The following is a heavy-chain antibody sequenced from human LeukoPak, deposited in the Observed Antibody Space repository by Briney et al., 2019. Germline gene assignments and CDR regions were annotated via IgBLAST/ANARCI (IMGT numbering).Heavy chain of an antibody. V-gene: IGHV3-15*01. CDR2: IKRKSDGGTT. Sequence: GSLRLSCAASGLTLTNAWMSWVRQAPGKGLEWVGRIKRKSDGGTTDCAAPVKGRFTISRDDSKNTLYLQMNSLKSEDTAVYYCTTELDIRPNHYWGQGTLVTVSS. CDR3: TTELDIRPNHY. CDR1: GLTLTNAW. D-gene: IGHD3-22*01. J-gene: IGHJ4*02.